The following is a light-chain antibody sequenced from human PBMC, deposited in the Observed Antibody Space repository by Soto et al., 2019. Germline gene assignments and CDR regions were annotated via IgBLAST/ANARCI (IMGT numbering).Light chain of an antibody. CDR2: GAS. CDR1: QDISTL. CDR3: QQADSFPLT. J-gene: IGKJ4*01. V-gene: IGKV1D-12*01. Sequence: DIQMTQSPSSVSASIGDTVTITCRASQDISTLLAWYQQKPGKAPKLLIYGASTLESGVPSRFSGRGSGTEFTLTISSLQPEDFATYFCQQADSFPLTFGGGTKVEMK.